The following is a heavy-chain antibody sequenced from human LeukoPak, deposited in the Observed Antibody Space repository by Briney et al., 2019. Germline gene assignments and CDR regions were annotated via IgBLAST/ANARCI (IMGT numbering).Heavy chain of an antibody. J-gene: IGHJ6*02. CDR3: ARDLDEYCSSTSCFLDIYGMDV. D-gene: IGHD2-2*01. CDR2: IIPIFGTA. Sequence: SVKVSCKASGGTFSSYAISWVRQAPGQGLEWMGGIIPIFGTANYAQKFQGRVTITTDESTSTAYMELSSLRSEDTAVYYCARDLDEYCSSTSCFLDIYGMDVWGQGTTVTVSS. V-gene: IGHV1-69*05. CDR1: GGTFSSYA.